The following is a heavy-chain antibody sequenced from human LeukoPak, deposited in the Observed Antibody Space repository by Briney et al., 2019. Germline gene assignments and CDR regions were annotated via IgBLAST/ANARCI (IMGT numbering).Heavy chain of an antibody. V-gene: IGHV4-61*02. CDR1: GGSISSGSYY. J-gene: IGHJ6*03. CDR2: IYTSGST. Sequence: SETLSLTCTVSGGSISSGSYYWSWIRQPAGKGLEWIGRIYTSGSTNYNPSLKSRVTISVDTSKNQFSLKLSSVTAADTAVYYCARESVAGTIYYYYYMDVWGKGTTVTISS. CDR3: ARESVAGTIYYYYYMDV. D-gene: IGHD6-19*01.